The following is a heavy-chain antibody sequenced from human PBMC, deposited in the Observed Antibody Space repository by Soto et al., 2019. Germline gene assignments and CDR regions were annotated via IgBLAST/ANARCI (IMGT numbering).Heavy chain of an antibody. D-gene: IGHD3-10*01. J-gene: IGHJ6*03. CDR2: ISAYNGNT. V-gene: IGHV1-18*01. CDR3: ARAFTDYYGSGSYYNEFDMDV. Sequence: ASVKVSCKASGYTFTSYGISWVRQAPGQGLEWMGWISAYNGNTNYAQKLQGRVTMTTDPSTSTAYMELRSLRSDDTAVYYCARAFTDYYGSGSYYNEFDMDVWGKGTTVTVSS. CDR1: GYTFTSYG.